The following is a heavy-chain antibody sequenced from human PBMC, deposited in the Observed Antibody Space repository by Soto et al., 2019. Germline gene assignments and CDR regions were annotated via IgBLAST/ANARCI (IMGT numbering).Heavy chain of an antibody. J-gene: IGHJ6*02. V-gene: IGHV3-30*19. Sequence: GGSLRLSCAASGFTFSSYGMHWVRQAPGKGLEWMAVISYDGSNKYYADSVKGRFTISRDNSKNTLYLQMNSLRAEDTAVYYCARDHVVVAATFRASYYGMDVWGQGTTVTVSS. CDR2: ISYDGSNK. CDR3: ARDHVVVAATFRASYYGMDV. D-gene: IGHD2-15*01. CDR1: GFTFSSYG.